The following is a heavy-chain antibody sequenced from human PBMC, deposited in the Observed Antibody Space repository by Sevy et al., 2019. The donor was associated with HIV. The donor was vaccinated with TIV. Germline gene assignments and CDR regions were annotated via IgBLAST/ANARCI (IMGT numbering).Heavy chain of an antibody. Sequence: GGSLRLSCAASGFTFDDACMSWVRQAPGKGLEWVGRIKRKADGGATDYAAPVKGRFNISRDASKTILYLHMNSLRTEDAAVYFCSTGGIAVANAYFDYWGQGTLVTVSS. D-gene: IGHD6-19*01. CDR3: STGGIAVANAYFDY. V-gene: IGHV3-15*01. J-gene: IGHJ4*02. CDR1: GFTFDDAC. CDR2: IKRKADGGAT.